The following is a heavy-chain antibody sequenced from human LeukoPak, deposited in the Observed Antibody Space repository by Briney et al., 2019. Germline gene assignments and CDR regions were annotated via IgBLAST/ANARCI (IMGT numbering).Heavy chain of an antibody. V-gene: IGHV4-59*01. CDR2: IYYSGST. Sequence: SETLSLTCTVSGGSISSYYWSWIRQPPGKGLEWIGYIYYSGSTNYNPSLKSRVTISVDTSKNQFSLKLSSVTAADTAVYYCARVGPSGDVYSSRRTFDYWGQGTLVTVSS. CDR3: ARVGPSGDVYSSRRTFDY. J-gene: IGHJ4*02. CDR1: GGSISSYY. D-gene: IGHD6-13*01.